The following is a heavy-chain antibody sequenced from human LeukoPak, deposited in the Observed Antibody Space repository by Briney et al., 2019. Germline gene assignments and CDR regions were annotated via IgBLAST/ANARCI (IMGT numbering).Heavy chain of an antibody. CDR2: IYYIWST. J-gene: IGHJ5*02. CDR1: GGSISSYY. Sequence: PSETLSLTCTVSGGSISSYYWSWIRQPPGKGLEWIGYIYYIWSTNYNPSLKSRVSISVDKSKNQFSLKLSSVTAAETAVSYCARVSYGLDRWGQGTLVTVSS. CDR3: ARVSYGLDR. V-gene: IGHV4-59*01. D-gene: IGHD5-18*01.